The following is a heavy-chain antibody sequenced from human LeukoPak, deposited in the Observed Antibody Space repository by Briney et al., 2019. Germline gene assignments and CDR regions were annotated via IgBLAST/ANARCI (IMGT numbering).Heavy chain of an antibody. J-gene: IGHJ4*02. CDR3: ARPYCNVRSCHDYFDY. Sequence: ASVKVSCKASGYTFTSYDINWVRQAPGQGLEWMAWINPYSGDTKYAQKFQGRVTMTRDTSISTAYMELSRLRSDDTAVYYCARPYCNVRSCHDYFDYWGQGTLVTVSS. CDR1: GYTFTSYD. V-gene: IGHV1-2*02. D-gene: IGHD2-15*01. CDR2: INPYSGDT.